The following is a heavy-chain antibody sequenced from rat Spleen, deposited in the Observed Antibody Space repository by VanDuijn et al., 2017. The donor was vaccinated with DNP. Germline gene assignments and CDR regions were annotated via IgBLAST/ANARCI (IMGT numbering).Heavy chain of an antibody. J-gene: IGHJ4*01. CDR1: GFSLTSYH. Sequence: QVQLKESGPGLVQPSQTLSLTCTVSGFSLTSYHVHSVRQPPGKGLEWMGVIWKNGATRYNSALKSRLNFSKATSKSQVFLKLNSLQTEDTATYYCARDLIIRDTTSAMDVWGQGTSVTVSS. CDR2: IWKNGAT. V-gene: IGHV2-41*01. CDR3: ARDLIIRDTTSAMDV. D-gene: IGHD4-3*01.